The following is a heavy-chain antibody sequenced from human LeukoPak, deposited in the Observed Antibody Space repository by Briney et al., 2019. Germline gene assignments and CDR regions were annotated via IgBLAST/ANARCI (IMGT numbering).Heavy chain of an antibody. CDR2: INHGGST. J-gene: IGHJ4*02. Sequence: SETLSLTCAVYGGSFSGYYWSWIRQPPGKGLEWIGEINHGGSTNYNPSLKSRVTISVDTSKNQFSLKLSSVTAADTAVYYCARDRGIRASIDYWGQGTLVTVSS. CDR3: ARDRGIRASIDY. D-gene: IGHD3-10*01. V-gene: IGHV4-34*01. CDR1: GGSFSGYY.